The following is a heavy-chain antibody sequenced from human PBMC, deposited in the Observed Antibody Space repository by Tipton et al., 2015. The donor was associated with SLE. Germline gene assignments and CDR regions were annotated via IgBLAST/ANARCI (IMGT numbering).Heavy chain of an antibody. J-gene: IGHJ4*02. D-gene: IGHD6-13*01. CDR1: GGSFSGYY. CDR2: INHSGST. Sequence: LRLSCAVYGGSFSGYYWSWIRQPPGKGLEWIGGINHSGSTNYNPSLKSRVTISVDTSKNQFSLKLSSVTAADTAVYYCARLTPPDARSYSSSWYGGDYWGQGTLVTVSS. CDR3: ARLTPPDARSYSSSWYGGDY. V-gene: IGHV4-34*01.